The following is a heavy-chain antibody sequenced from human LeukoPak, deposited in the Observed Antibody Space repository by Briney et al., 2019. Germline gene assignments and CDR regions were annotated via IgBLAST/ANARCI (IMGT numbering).Heavy chain of an antibody. CDR3: ARAYGGNSQYFQH. V-gene: IGHV4-61*02. Sequence: KPSQTLSLTCTVSGGFIISSSYSWSWIRQPAGKGLEWIGRIDTSGSPNYNPSLKSRVTISIDTSKNQFSLKLNSVTAADTAVYYCARAYGGNSQYFQHWGQGTLVTVSS. D-gene: IGHD4-23*01. CDR1: GGFIISSSYS. CDR2: IDTSGSP. J-gene: IGHJ1*01.